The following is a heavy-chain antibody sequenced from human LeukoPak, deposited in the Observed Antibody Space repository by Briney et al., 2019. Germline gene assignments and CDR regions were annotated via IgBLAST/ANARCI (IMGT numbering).Heavy chain of an antibody. CDR2: IGATGGDL. Sequence: PGGSPRLSCAASGFPFSSYAMTWVRQAPGKGLEWVSAIGATGGDLYYADSVKGRFTISRDNSKNTLYLQIHSLRAEDTAIYYCAKYLAAGKFYFDYWGQGTLVTVSS. CDR3: AKYLAAGKFYFDY. J-gene: IGHJ4*02. V-gene: IGHV3-23*01. CDR1: GFPFSSYA. D-gene: IGHD6-13*01.